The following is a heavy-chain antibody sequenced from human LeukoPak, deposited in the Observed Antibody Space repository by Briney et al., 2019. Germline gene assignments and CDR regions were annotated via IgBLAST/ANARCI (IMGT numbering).Heavy chain of an antibody. CDR1: GFTFSSYW. CDR2: ISWNSGSI. D-gene: IGHD6-19*01. V-gene: IGHV3-9*01. Sequence: GGSLRLSCAASGFTFSSYWMSWVRQAPGKGLEWVSGISWNSGSIGYADSVKGRFTISRDNAKNSLYLQMNSLRAEDTALYYCAKDVGSGWYYDYWGQGTLVTVSS. J-gene: IGHJ4*02. CDR3: AKDVGSGWYYDY.